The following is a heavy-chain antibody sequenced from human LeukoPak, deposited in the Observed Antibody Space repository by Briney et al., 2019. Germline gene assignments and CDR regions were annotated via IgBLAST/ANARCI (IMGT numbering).Heavy chain of an antibody. CDR1: GGSISSYY. V-gene: IGHV4-59*12. J-gene: IGHJ5*02. CDR3: ARDRRAAAGIHP. D-gene: IGHD6-13*01. Sequence: SETLSLTCTVSGGSISSYYWSWIRQPPGKGLEWIGYIYYSGSTNYNPSLKSRVTISVDTSKNQFSLKLSSVTAADTAVYYCARDRRAAAGIHPWGQGTLVTVSS. CDR2: IYYSGST.